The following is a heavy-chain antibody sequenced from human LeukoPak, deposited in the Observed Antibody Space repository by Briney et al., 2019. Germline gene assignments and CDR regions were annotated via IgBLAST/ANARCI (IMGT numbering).Heavy chain of an antibody. D-gene: IGHD6-19*01. CDR3: ARDRLTSGWFDI. CDR1: GDSVSTKSAA. V-gene: IGHV6-1*01. J-gene: IGHJ3*02. CDR2: TYYRSKWYN. Sequence: SQTLSLTCAISGDSVSTKSAAWNWIRRSPSRGLEWLGRTYYRSKWYNDYADSVKRRITINPDTSRNEFSLHLRSMAFEDAGVYFCARDRLTSGWFDIWAKGQWSPSLQ.